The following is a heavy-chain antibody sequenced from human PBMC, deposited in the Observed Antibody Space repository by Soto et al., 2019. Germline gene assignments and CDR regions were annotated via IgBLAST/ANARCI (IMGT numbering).Heavy chain of an antibody. J-gene: IGHJ4*02. CDR2: ISGSGGST. D-gene: IGHD1-26*01. V-gene: IGHV3-23*01. CDR3: AKDFEEGYGAPIFFSYFDY. CDR1: GFTFSSYA. Sequence: PGGSLRLSCAASGFTFSSYAMSWVRQAPGKGLEWVSAISGSGGSTYYADSVKGRFTISRDNSKNTLYLQMNSLRAEDTAVYYCAKDFEEGYGAPIFFSYFDYWGQGTLVTVSS.